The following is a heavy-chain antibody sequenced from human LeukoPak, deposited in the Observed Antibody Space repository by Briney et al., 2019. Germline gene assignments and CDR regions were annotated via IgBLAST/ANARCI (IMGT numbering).Heavy chain of an antibody. CDR2: IYHSGST. CDR3: AGSMVRGVIKLDY. CDR1: GYSISSGYY. D-gene: IGHD3-10*01. Sequence: SETLSPTCAVSGYSISSGYYWGWIRQPPGKGLEWIGSIYHSGSTYYNPSLKSRVTISVDTSKNQFSLKLSSVTAADTAVYYCAGSMVRGVIKLDYWGQGTLVTVSS. J-gene: IGHJ4*02. V-gene: IGHV4-38-2*01.